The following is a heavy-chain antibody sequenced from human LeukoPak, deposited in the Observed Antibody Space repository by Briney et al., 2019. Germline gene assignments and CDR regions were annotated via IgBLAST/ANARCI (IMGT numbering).Heavy chain of an antibody. D-gene: IGHD4-17*01. CDR3: ARSPYGGYGDN. V-gene: IGHV3-74*01. CDR2: INSDGGST. J-gene: IGHJ4*02. Sequence: GGSLRLSCAASGFTFSRSWMHWVRHPPGKGLVWVSRINSDGGSTTYADSVKGRFTISRDNARNTLYLQMNSLRAEDTAVYYCARSPYGGYGDNWGQGTLVTVSS. CDR1: GFTFSRSW.